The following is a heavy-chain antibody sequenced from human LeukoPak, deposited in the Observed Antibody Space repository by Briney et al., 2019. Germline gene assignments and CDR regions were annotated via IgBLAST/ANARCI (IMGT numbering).Heavy chain of an antibody. CDR1: GYTFTGYY. Sequence: ASVKVSCKASGYTFTGYYLHWVRQAPGQGLEWMGWINPNSGDTNFAQKFQGSATMTSDTSISTAYMELSRLTSDDTAVYYCARVGGWSAFDIWGQGTMVTVSS. D-gene: IGHD6-19*01. V-gene: IGHV1-2*02. J-gene: IGHJ3*02. CDR3: ARVGGWSAFDI. CDR2: INPNSGDT.